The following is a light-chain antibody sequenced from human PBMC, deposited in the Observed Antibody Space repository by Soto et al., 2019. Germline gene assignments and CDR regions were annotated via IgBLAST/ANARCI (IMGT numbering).Light chain of an antibody. J-gene: IGLJ3*02. CDR2: EVS. CDR1: SSDVGGYNY. V-gene: IGLV2-14*01. Sequence: QSALTQPASVSGSPGQSITISCTGTSSDVGGYNYVSWYQQHPGKAPKLMIYEVSNRPSGVSNRFFGSKSGNTASLTISGLQPEDEADYYCSSFTSINTGVFGGGTKLTVL. CDR3: SSFTSINTGV.